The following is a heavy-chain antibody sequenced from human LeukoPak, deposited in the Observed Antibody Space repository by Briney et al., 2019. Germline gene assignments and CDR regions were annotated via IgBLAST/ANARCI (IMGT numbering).Heavy chain of an antibody. V-gene: IGHV4-38-2*01. CDR1: GFTFSTYE. Sequence: TGGSLRLSCAASGFTFSTYEMDWVRQAPGKGLEWIGSIYYSGSTYYNPSLKSRVTISVDTSKNQFSLKLSSVTAADTAVYYCAGRGATPRFDPWGQGTLVTVSS. CDR2: IYYSGST. CDR3: AGRGATPRFDP. D-gene: IGHD1-26*01. J-gene: IGHJ5*02.